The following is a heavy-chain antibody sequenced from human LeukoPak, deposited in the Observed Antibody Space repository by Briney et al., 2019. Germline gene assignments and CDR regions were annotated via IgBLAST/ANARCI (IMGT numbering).Heavy chain of an antibody. V-gene: IGHV1-2*02. CDR2: INPNSGGT. J-gene: IGHJ4*02. D-gene: IGHD6-19*01. Sequence: ASVKVSCKASGYTFTGYYMHWVRQAPGQGFEWMGWINPNSGGTNFAQKFQGRVTMTRDTSISTAYMELSRLRSDDTAAYFCAREPSGWLALDYWGQGTLVTVSS. CDR3: AREPSGWLALDY. CDR1: GYTFTGYY.